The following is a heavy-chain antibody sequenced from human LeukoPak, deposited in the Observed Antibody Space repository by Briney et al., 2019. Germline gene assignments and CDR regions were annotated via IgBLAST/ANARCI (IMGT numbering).Heavy chain of an antibody. V-gene: IGHV4-59*01. J-gene: IGHJ6*02. CDR2: IYYSGST. CDR1: GGSISSYY. CDR3: ARTYGGNTIRWYYYGMDV. D-gene: IGHD4-23*01. Sequence: SETLSLTCTVSGGSISSYYWSWIRQPPGKGLEWIGCIYYSGSTNYNPSLKSRVTISVDTSKNQFSLKLSSVTAADTAVYYCARTYGGNTIRWYYYGMDVWGQGTTVTVSS.